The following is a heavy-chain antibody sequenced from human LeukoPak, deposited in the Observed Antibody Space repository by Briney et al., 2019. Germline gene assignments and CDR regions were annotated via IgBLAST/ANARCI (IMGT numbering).Heavy chain of an antibody. CDR2: ISSSSSTI. CDR1: GFTFSSYS. Sequence: GGSLRLTCAVSGFTFSSYSMNWVRQAPGKGLEWVSYISSSSSTIYYADSVKGRFTISRDNAKNSLYLQMDSLGPEDTAVYYCARDPYSGNYGNDYYYYMDVWGKGTTVTISS. V-gene: IGHV3-48*01. J-gene: IGHJ6*03. CDR3: ARDPYSGNYGNDYYYYMDV. D-gene: IGHD1-26*01.